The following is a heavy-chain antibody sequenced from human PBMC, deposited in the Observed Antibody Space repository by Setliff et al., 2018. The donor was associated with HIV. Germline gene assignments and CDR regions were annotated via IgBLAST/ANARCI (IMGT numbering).Heavy chain of an antibody. Sequence: GGSLRLSCAASGFTFSNYWMNWVRQAPGKGLEWVANIKQDGSEKYYVDSVKGRFTISRDNAKNSLSLQMNSLRAEDTAVYYCARDTCDTPSCYAGPRFVYWGQGNLVTVSS. J-gene: IGHJ4*02. CDR2: IKQDGSEK. V-gene: IGHV3-7*01. CDR3: ARDTCDTPSCYAGPRFVY. D-gene: IGHD2-2*01. CDR1: GFTFSNYW.